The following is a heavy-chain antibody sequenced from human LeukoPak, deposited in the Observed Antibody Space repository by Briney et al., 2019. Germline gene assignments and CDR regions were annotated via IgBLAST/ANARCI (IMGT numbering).Heavy chain of an antibody. D-gene: IGHD5-18*01. V-gene: IGHV3-48*03. CDR2: ISSSGSTI. J-gene: IGHJ4*02. CDR1: GFTFSSYE. CDR3: ARAVGTAIAFGY. Sequence: GGSLRLSCAASGFTFSSYEMNWVRQAPGKGLEWVSYISSSGSTIYYAGSVKGRFTISRDNAKSSLYLQMNNLRAEDTAVYYCARAVGTAIAFGYWGQGTLVTVSS.